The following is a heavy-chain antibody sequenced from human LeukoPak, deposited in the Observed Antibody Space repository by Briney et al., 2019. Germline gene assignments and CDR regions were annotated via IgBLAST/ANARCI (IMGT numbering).Heavy chain of an antibody. Sequence: TSETLSLTCTVSGGSISSSSYYWGWNRQPPGKGLEWIGSIYYSGSTYYNPSLKSRVTISVDTSKNQFSLKLSSVTAADTAVYYCARTYYYDSSGYYNPNWFDSWGQGTLVTVS. J-gene: IGHJ5*01. CDR2: IYYSGST. CDR1: GGSISSSSYY. CDR3: ARTYYYDSSGYYNPNWFDS. V-gene: IGHV4-39*01. D-gene: IGHD3-22*01.